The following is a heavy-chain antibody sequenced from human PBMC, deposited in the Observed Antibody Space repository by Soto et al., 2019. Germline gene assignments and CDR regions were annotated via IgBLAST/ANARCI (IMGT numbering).Heavy chain of an antibody. CDR2: ISAYNGDT. D-gene: IGHD1-26*01. J-gene: IGHJ4*02. Sequence: ASVKVSCKVSGYRFTSIGISWVRQAPGQGLEWMGWISAYNGDTDYVQKFQGRVTMTTETSTSTAYMELTSLTSDDTAIYYCARGESYHATVDYWGQGTLVTVSS. CDR3: ARGESYHATVDY. CDR1: GYRFTSIG. V-gene: IGHV1-18*04.